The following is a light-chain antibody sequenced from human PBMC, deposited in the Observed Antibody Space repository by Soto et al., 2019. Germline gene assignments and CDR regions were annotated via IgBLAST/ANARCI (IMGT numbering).Light chain of an antibody. CDR2: GAS. J-gene: IGKJ5*01. CDR1: QTITTY. V-gene: IGKV3-11*01. Sequence: EIGLTQSPATLSLSPGERATLSCRASQTITTYLAWYQQKPGQPPRLLIYGASNRATGIPARFSGSGSGTDFTLTISNLEPEDFAVYYCQQRSNWPANFGQGTRLEI. CDR3: QQRSNWPAN.